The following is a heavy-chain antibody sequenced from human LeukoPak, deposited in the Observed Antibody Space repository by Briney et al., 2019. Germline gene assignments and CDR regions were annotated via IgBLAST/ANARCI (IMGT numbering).Heavy chain of an antibody. CDR3: ARRYYDILTGLDAFDI. Sequence: SETLSLTCTVSGGSISSYYWSWIRQPAGKGLEWIGRIYTSGSTNYNPSLKSRVTMSVDTSKNQFSLKLSSVTAADTAVYYCARRYYDILTGLDAFDIWGQGTMVTVSS. CDR1: GGSISSYY. D-gene: IGHD3-9*01. V-gene: IGHV4-4*07. CDR2: IYTSGST. J-gene: IGHJ3*02.